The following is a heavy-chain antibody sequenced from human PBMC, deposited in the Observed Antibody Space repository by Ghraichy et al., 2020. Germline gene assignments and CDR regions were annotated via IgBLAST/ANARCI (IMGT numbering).Heavy chain of an antibody. J-gene: IGHJ4*02. CDR3: AKANCYSTGWWVDFFDY. V-gene: IGHV3-23*01. Sequence: GGSLRLSCAASGFTFSSRAMNWVRQAPGKGLEWLAGISESGDNTYYADSVRGRFSISRDNSKNTLYLQMYSLRAEDTAIYYCAKANCYSTGWWVDFFDYWGQGTPVTVSS. CDR2: ISESGDNT. CDR1: GFTFSSRA. D-gene: IGHD6-19*01.